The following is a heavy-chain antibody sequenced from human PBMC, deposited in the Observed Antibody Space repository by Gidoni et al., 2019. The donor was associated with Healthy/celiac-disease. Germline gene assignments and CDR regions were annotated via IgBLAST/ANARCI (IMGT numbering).Heavy chain of an antibody. CDR2: ISSSSSYI. V-gene: IGHV3-21*01. D-gene: IGHD7-27*01. J-gene: IGHJ5*02. CDR1: GFTFSSYS. Sequence: EVQLVESGGGLVKPGGSLRLFCAASGFTFSSYSMNWVRQAPGKGLGWVSSISSSSSYIYYADSVKGRFTISRDNAKNSLYLQMNSLRAEDAAVYYCASPPGDRGPPWGQGTLVTVSS. CDR3: ASPPGDRGPP.